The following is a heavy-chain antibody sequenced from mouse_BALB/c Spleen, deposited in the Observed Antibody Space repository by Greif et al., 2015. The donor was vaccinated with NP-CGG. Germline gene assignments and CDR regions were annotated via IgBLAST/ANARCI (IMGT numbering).Heavy chain of an antibody. V-gene: IGHV1-77*01. CDR2: IYPGSGNT. CDR1: GYTFTDYY. CDR3: ARGSYAMDY. Sequence: QVQLQQSGAELARPGASVKLSCKASGYTFTDYYINWVKQRTGQGLEWIGEIYPGSGNTYYNEKFKGKATLTADKSSSTAFMPLRSLTSEDSAVYFCARGSYAMDYWGQGTSVTVSS. J-gene: IGHJ4*01.